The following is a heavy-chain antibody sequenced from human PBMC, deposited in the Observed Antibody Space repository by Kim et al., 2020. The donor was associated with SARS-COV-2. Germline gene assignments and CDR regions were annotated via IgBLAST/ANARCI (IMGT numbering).Heavy chain of an antibody. V-gene: IGHV4-34*01. Sequence: TNSTPPPKSRGTRSVDTSKNQFSLKLSPVTAADTAVYYCARGVVPAALDYWGQGTLVTVSS. J-gene: IGHJ4*02. CDR2: T. D-gene: IGHD2-2*01. CDR3: ARGVVPAALDY.